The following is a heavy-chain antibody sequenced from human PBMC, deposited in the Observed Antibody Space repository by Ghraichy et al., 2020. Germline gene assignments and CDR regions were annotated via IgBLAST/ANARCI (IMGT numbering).Heavy chain of an antibody. V-gene: IGHV1-2*02. CDR1: GYTFTVYY. Sequence: ASVKVSCKASGYTFTVYYIHWVRQAPGQGLEWVGCIKPGTSALDFAHKFQGRITLTSDTSTTTADLEMSSLRSDDTAIYYCVRENWYFDLWGRGTLVPVSS. J-gene: IGHJ2*01. CDR2: IKPGTSAL. CDR3: VRENWYFDL.